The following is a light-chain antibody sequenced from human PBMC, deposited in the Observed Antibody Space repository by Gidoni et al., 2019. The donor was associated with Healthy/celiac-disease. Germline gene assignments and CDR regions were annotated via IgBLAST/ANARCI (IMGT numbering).Light chain of an antibody. J-gene: IGKJ4*01. CDR3: QQYNNWPPLT. Sequence: EIVMTQSPATLSVSPGERATLSCRASQSVSSNVAWYQQKPGQAPRLLIYGASTRATGIPARFSGGASGTEFTLTLSSLQSEDFAVYYCQQYNNWPPLTFGGGTKVEIK. CDR1: QSVSSN. V-gene: IGKV3-15*01. CDR2: GAS.